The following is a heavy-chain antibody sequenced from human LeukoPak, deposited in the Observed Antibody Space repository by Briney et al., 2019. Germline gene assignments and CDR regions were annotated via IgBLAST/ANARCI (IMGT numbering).Heavy chain of an antibody. CDR1: GFTFNIYS. CDR2: ISSSSSMI. D-gene: IGHD6-19*01. CDR3: ARDTASYSSGLVGY. Sequence: HPGGSLRLSFVASGFTFNIYSMNWVRQAPGKGLEWISFISSSSSMIYYADSVKGRFTISRDNAKNSVYLQMNSLRAEDTAVYYCARDTASYSSGLVGYWGQGTLVTVSS. V-gene: IGHV3-48*04. J-gene: IGHJ4*02.